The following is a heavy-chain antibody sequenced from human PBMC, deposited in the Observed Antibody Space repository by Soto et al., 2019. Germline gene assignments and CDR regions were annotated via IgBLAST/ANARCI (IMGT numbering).Heavy chain of an antibody. J-gene: IGHJ6*02. V-gene: IGHV1-69*12. Sequence: QVQLVQSGAEVKKPGSSVKVSCKASGGTFSSYAISWVRQAPGQGLEWMGGIIHIFGKANYAQKFQGRVKITADESTSTGYRELSSLRSEDTAVYYCARDMAGRSYGMDVWGQGTTVTVSS. CDR1: GGTFSSYA. CDR2: IIHIFGKA. D-gene: IGHD6-19*01. CDR3: ARDMAGRSYGMDV.